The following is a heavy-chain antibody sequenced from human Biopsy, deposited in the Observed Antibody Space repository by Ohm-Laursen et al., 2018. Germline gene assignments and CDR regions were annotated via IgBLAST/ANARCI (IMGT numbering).Heavy chain of an antibody. CDR2: INPNSGGT. Sequence: ASVKVSCKVSGYTFTDSYTHWVRQAPGQGLEWMGWINPNSGGTNYAQKLQGRVTMTRDTSMGTAYMELNRLRSDDTAVYYCARGGLNYWYFDLWGRGTLVTVSS. CDR3: ARGGLNYWYFDL. CDR1: GYTFTDSY. D-gene: IGHD1-26*01. J-gene: IGHJ2*01. V-gene: IGHV1-2*02.